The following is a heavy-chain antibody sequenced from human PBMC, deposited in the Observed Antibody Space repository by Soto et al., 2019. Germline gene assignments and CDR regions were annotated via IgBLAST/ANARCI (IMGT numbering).Heavy chain of an antibody. CDR3: ARADIAYHHFDY. CDR1: GGSISSGGYY. Sequence: SETLSLTCTVSGGSISSGGYYWSWIRQHPGKGLEWIGYIYYSGSTYYNPSLKSRVTISVDTSKNQFSLKLSSVTAADTAVYYCARADIAYHHFDYWGQGTLVTVSS. D-gene: IGHD5-12*01. CDR2: IYYSGST. J-gene: IGHJ4*02. V-gene: IGHV4-31*03.